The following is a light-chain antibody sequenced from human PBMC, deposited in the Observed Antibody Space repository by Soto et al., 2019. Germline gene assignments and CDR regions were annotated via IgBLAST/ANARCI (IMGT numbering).Light chain of an antibody. CDR1: QSVLYSSNNKNY. J-gene: IGKJ3*01. Sequence: DIVMTQSPDSLAVSLGERATINCKSSQSVLYSSNNKNYLAWYQQRPGQPPKLLIYWASTRESGVPDRFSGSGSETDFTLTISSLHAEDVAVYYCQQYFNTPFTFGPGTKVDIK. V-gene: IGKV4-1*01. CDR3: QQYFNTPFT. CDR2: WAS.